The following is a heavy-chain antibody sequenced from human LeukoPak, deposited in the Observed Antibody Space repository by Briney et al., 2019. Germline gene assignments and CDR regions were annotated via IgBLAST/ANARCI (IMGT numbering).Heavy chain of an antibody. CDR1: GFALSSYA. CDR3: AKSGRYCSGGSCYQEASLDY. D-gene: IGHD2-15*01. V-gene: IGHV3-23*01. CDR2: TSSSDAGT. J-gene: IGHJ4*02. Sequence: GGSLRLSCAASGFALSSYAMSWVRQAPGKGLEWVSATSSSDAGTYHAESVRGRFTISRDNSKNTLYLQMNSLRVEDTAVYYCAKSGRYCSGGSCYQEASLDYWGQGTLVTVSS.